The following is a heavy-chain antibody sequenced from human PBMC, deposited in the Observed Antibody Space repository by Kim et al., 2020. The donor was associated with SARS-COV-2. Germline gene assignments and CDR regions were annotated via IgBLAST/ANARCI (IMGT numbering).Heavy chain of an antibody. J-gene: IGHJ6*02. CDR1: GFTFSGSV. Sequence: GGSLRLSCAASGFTFSGSVMHWVRQASGKGLEWVGRIKAKRNNYATAYGASVKGRFTISRDDSKNMTYLQMNSLKTEDTAVYYCTRLHSGGNYDYYGLDVWGQGTTVTVSS. V-gene: IGHV3-73*01. CDR2: IKAKRNNYAT. CDR3: TRLHSGGNYDYYGLDV. D-gene: IGHD3-3*01.